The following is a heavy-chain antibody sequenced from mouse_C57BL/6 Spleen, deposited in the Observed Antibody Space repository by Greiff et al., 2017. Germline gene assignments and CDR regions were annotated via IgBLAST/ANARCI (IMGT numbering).Heavy chain of an antibody. V-gene: IGHV1-52*01. CDR2: IDPSDSDT. CDR3: ARGYAMDY. D-gene: IGHD2-14*01. Sequence: QVQLQQPGAELVRPGSSVKLSCKASGYTFTSYWMHWVKQRTGQGLEWIGDIDPSDSDTHYNQKFKGKATLTVDKSSSTAYMQLSSLTSEASAVYASARGYAMDYWGQGTSVTVSS. J-gene: IGHJ4*01. CDR1: GYTFTSYW.